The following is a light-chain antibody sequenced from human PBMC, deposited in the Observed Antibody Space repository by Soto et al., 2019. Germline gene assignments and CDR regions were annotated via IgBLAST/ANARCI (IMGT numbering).Light chain of an antibody. Sequence: EIVMTQSPATLSVSPGERATLSCRASQSVNSNLAWYRQKPGQAPRPLISDASTRATGVPARFSGSGSGTEFTLTISSLQSEDSGIYYCQQYNFWPPLTFGGGTKVEIK. V-gene: IGKV3-15*01. J-gene: IGKJ4*01. CDR3: QQYNFWPPLT. CDR2: DAS. CDR1: QSVNSN.